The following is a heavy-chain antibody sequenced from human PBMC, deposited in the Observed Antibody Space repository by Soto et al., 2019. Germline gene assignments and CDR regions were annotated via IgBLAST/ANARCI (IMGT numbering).Heavy chain of an antibody. CDR1: GGTFSSYA. J-gene: IGHJ6*02. CDR2: IIPIFGTA. Sequence: SVKVSCKASGGTFSSYAMSWVRQAPGQGLEWMGGIIPIFGTANYAQKFQGRVTITADESTSTAYMELSSLRSEDTAVYYCARAPVSAVRPRYYYYGMDVWGQGTTVTVSS. V-gene: IGHV1-69*13. CDR3: ARAPVSAVRPRYYYYGMDV. D-gene: IGHD6-6*01.